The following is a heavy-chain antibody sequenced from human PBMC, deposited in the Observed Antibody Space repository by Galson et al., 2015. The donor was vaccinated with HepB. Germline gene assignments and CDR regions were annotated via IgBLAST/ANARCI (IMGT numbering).Heavy chain of an antibody. J-gene: IGHJ4*02. CDR1: GGSFSGFY. D-gene: IGHD3-22*01. CDR2: INHRGST. V-gene: IGHV4-34*01. CDR3: ARVIVVDETPYYFDY. Sequence: SETLSLTCAVYGGSFSGFYWGWDRQPPGEGVEGVGGINHRGSTNYNPSLKSRVTISVDTSKNQFSLKLSSVTAADTAVYYCARVIVVDETPYYFDYWGQGTLVTVSS.